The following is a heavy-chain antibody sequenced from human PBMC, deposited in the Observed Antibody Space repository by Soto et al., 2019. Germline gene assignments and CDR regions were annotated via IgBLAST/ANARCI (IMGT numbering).Heavy chain of an antibody. CDR2: INHSGST. Sequence: QVQLQQWGAGLLKPSETLSLTCAVYGGSFSGYYWSWIRQPPGKGLEWIGEINHSGSTNYNPPIKGRVTISVDTSKNQCSLKLSSVTAADTAVYYCARASPRRWLRAYFDYWGQGTLVTVSS. J-gene: IGHJ4*02. CDR3: ARASPRRWLRAYFDY. CDR1: GGSFSGYY. D-gene: IGHD5-12*01. V-gene: IGHV4-34*01.